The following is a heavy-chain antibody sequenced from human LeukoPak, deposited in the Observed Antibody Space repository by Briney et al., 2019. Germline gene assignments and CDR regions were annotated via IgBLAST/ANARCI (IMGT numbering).Heavy chain of an antibody. CDR1: GGSISSYY. Sequence: PSETLSLTCTVSGGSISSYYWSWIRQPAGKGLEWIGRIYTSGSTNYNPSLKSRVTMSVDTSKDQFSLKLSSVTAADTAVYYRARYYYDSSGYYSYFDYWGQGTLVTVSS. CDR3: ARYYYDSSGYYSYFDY. V-gene: IGHV4-4*07. D-gene: IGHD3-22*01. J-gene: IGHJ4*02. CDR2: IYTSGST.